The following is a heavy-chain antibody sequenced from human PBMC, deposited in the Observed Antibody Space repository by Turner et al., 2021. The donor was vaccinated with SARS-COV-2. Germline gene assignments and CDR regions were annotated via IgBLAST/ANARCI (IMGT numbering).Heavy chain of an antibody. V-gene: IGHV3-15*01. Sequence: EVQLLASGGGLVKPGGSLILSCAASGFNFSNAWMSWVRQAPGKGLGWVGRIKSKTEGGKTDDAAPVKGRFTISRDESKNTVYLQMNSLKTEDTAVYYCTTDIGPITIFGVATRYGMDVWGQGTTVTVSS. CDR3: TTDIGPITIFGVATRYGMDV. CDR1: GFNFSNAW. J-gene: IGHJ6*02. CDR2: IKSKTEGGKT. D-gene: IGHD3-3*01.